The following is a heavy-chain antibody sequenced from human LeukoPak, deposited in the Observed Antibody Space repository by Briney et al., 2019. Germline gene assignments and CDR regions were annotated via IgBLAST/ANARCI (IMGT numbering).Heavy chain of an antibody. CDR3: AREHSSSSDFLS. CDR2: IYYSGST. CDR1: GGSISSYY. J-gene: IGHJ4*02. Sequence: PSETLSLTCTVSGGSISSYYWSWIRQPPGKGLEWIGYIYYSGSTNYNPSLKSRVTISVDTSKNQFSLKLSSVTAADTAVYYCAREHSSSSDFLSWGQGTLVTVSS. V-gene: IGHV4-59*01. D-gene: IGHD6-6*01.